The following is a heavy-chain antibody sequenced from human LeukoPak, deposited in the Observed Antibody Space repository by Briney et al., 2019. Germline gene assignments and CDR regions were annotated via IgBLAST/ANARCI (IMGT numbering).Heavy chain of an antibody. CDR3: AKDRYSSGWYGIDY. CDR2: ISYDGSNK. J-gene: IGHJ4*02. V-gene: IGHV3-30*18. Sequence: GRSLRLSCAASGFTFSNNAMHWARQAPGKGLEWVAVISYDGSNKYNADSVKGRFTISRDNSKNTLYLQMDSLSAEDTAVYYCAKDRYSSGWYGIDYWGQGTLVTVSS. CDR1: GFTFSNNA. D-gene: IGHD6-19*01.